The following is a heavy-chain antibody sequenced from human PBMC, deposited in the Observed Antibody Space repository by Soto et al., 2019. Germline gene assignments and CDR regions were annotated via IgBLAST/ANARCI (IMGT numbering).Heavy chain of an antibody. V-gene: IGHV1-18*01. CDR2: ISAYNGNT. CDR3: ARVPGVFGDHNWFDP. CDR1: GYTFTSYG. J-gene: IGHJ5*02. Sequence: ASVKVSCKASGYTFTSYGISWVRQAPGQGLEWMGWISAYNGNTNYAQKLQGRVTMTTDTSTSTAYMELRSLRSDDTAVYYCARVPGVFGDHNWFDPWGQGTLVTVSS. D-gene: IGHD3-3*01.